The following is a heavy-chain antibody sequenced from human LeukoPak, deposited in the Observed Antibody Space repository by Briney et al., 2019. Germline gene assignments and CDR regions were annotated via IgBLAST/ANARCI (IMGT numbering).Heavy chain of an antibody. D-gene: IGHD1-26*01. CDR1: GFTFDDYG. Sequence: PGGSLRLSCAASGFTFDDYGMSWVRQAPGKGLEWVSGINWNGGSTGYADSVKGRFTISRDNAKNSLYLQMNSLRVEDTAVYYCVRGRLWAFGYWGQGILVTVSS. CDR2: INWNGGST. V-gene: IGHV3-20*04. CDR3: VRGRLWAFGY. J-gene: IGHJ4*02.